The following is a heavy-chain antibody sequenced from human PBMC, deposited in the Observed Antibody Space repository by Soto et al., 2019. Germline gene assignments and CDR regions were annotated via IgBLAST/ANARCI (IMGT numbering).Heavy chain of an antibody. J-gene: IGHJ6*02. CDR1: GFTFTSSA. D-gene: IGHD6-19*01. CDR2: IVVGSGNT. Sequence: SVKVSCKASGFTFTSSAVQWVRQARGQRLEWIGWIVVGSGNTNYAQKFQERVTITRDMSTSTAYMELSSLRSEDTAVYYCAANEAVAGFYYYYGMDVWGQGTTVTVS. CDR3: AANEAVAGFYYYYGMDV. V-gene: IGHV1-58*01.